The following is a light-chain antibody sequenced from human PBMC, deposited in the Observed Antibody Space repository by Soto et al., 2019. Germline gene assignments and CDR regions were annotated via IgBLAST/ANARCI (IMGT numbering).Light chain of an antibody. CDR1: QSVSNN. Sequence: EVVMTQSPATLSVSPGERATLSCRASQSVSNNLAWYQQKPGQAPRLLVYGSSSRATDIPARFSGSGSGTDFPLNISSLHSEDFSVYYCLQYNKWPPITFGQGTRLEIK. V-gene: IGKV3-15*01. CDR3: LQYNKWPPIT. CDR2: GSS. J-gene: IGKJ5*01.